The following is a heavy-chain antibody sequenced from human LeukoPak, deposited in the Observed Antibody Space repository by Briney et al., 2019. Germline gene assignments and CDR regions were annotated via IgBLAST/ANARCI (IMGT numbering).Heavy chain of an antibody. D-gene: IGHD2-21*01. CDR1: GYTFTGYH. CDR2: INPNNGGT. J-gene: IGHJ5*02. CDR3: ARHVAASVWFDP. V-gene: IGHV1-2*02. Sequence: ASVKVSCKASGYTFTGYHIHWVRQAPGQGLEWMGWINPNNGGTYHAQNFQGRVTMTRDTSISTAYMEVSRLRSDDTAIYYCARHVAASVWFDPWGQGTLVTVSS.